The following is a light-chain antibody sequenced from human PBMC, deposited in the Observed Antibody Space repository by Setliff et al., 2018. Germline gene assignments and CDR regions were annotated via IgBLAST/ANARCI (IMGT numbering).Light chain of an antibody. CDR1: SNDIGAYKF. Sequence: QSVLTQPPSASGSPGQSLTISCTGTSNDIGAYKFVSWYQQHPGKAPRLIIYEVTKRPSGVPDRFSGSKSGNTASLTVSGLQAEDEADYYCSSYAASYNPYVFGSGTKVTVL. V-gene: IGLV2-8*01. CDR2: EVT. J-gene: IGLJ1*01. CDR3: SSYAASYNPYV.